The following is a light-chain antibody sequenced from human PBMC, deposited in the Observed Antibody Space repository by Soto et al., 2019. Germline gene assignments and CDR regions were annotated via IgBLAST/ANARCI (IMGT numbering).Light chain of an antibody. J-gene: IGKJ1*01. V-gene: IGKV3-15*01. CDR2: GAS. CDR3: QQYNNCPPWT. CDR1: QSVSSN. Sequence: EIVMTQSPATLSVSPGERDTLSCRASQSVSSNLAWYQQKPGQAPRLLIYGASTRATGIPARFSGSGSGTEFTLTISSLQSEDFAVYYCQQYNNCPPWTFGQGTKVVIK.